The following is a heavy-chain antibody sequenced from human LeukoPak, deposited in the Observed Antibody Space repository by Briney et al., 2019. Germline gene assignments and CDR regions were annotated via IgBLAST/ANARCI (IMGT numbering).Heavy chain of an antibody. V-gene: IGHV4-59*08. CDR3: ARQWDLMGWFDP. CDR1: GGYISSYY. Sequence: SETLSLTCTVSGGYISSYYWSWIRQPPGKGLEWIGYIYYSGSTNYNPSLKSRVTLSVDTSKNQFSLKLTSVTAADTAVYSCARQWDLMGWFDPWGQGTLVTVSS. CDR2: IYYSGST. D-gene: IGHD1-26*01. J-gene: IGHJ5*02.